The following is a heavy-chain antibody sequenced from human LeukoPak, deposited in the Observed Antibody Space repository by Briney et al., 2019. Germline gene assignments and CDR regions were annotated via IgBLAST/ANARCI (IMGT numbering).Heavy chain of an antibody. Sequence: GGSLRLSCAASGFTFSDYDMSWIRQAPGKGLEWVSYISSSGSTIYYADSVKGRFTISRDNAKNSLYLQMNSLRAEDTAVYYCVIKQDYYGSGFDYWGQGTLVTVSS. V-gene: IGHV3-11*01. D-gene: IGHD3-10*01. J-gene: IGHJ4*02. CDR2: ISSSGSTI. CDR1: GFTFSDYD. CDR3: VIKQDYYGSGFDY.